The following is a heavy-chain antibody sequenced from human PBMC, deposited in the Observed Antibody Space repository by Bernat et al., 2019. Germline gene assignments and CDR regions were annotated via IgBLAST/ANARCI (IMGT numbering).Heavy chain of an antibody. J-gene: IGHJ4*02. D-gene: IGHD2-21*02. V-gene: IGHV1-18*01. CDR1: GYTFTTYG. CDR3: ARRPVTLWPRTYYIDN. CDR2: ISAYNGNT. Sequence: QVQLVQSGLEVKRTGTSVKVSCKASGYTFTTYGISWVRQAPGQGLEWMGWISAYNGNTNYAQKLQGRVNMTTNTSTCTVYFGLRSLISDDTALYYCARRPVTLWPRTYYIDNRGQGTLVTVSS.